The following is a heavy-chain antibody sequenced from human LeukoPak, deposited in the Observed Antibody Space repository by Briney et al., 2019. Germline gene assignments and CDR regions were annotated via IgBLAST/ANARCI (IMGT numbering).Heavy chain of an antibody. V-gene: IGHV3-64*01. CDR1: GFTFSSYT. D-gene: IGHD3-10*01. CDR2: ISSNGGST. J-gene: IGHJ3*02. Sequence: GGSLRLSCAASGFTFSSYTMHWVRQAPGKGLEYVSAISSNGGSTYYANSVKGRFTISRDNSKNTLYLQMGSLRAEDMAVYYCARTYYYGSGILGAFDIWGQGTMVTVSS. CDR3: ARTYYYGSGILGAFDI.